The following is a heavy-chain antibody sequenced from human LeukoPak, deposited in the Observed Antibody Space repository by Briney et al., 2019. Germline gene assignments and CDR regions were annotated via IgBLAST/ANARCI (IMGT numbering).Heavy chain of an antibody. D-gene: IGHD1-26*01. CDR2: IKSDGSSI. CDR1: GFTFSSYW. CDR3: ARDWGYSGSYFDYFDY. Sequence: SGGSLRLSCAASGFTFSSYWMSWVRQVPGKGLVWVSRIKSDGSSIKYADSVKGRFTISRDNAKNTLYLQMNSLRAEDTAVYYCARDWGYSGSYFDYFDYWGQGTLVSVSS. J-gene: IGHJ4*02. V-gene: IGHV3-74*03.